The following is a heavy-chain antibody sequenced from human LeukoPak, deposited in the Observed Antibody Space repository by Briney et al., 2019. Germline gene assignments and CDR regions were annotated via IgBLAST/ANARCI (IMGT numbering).Heavy chain of an antibody. J-gene: IGHJ4*03. Sequence: SETLSLTCAVYGGSFSGYYWSWIRQPPGKGLEWIGEINHSGSTNYNPSLKSRVTISVDTSKNQFSLKLSSVTAADTAVYYCASRPEAGYGDLLFDYWGQGTTVTVSS. V-gene: IGHV4-34*01. CDR1: GGSFSGYY. D-gene: IGHD4-17*01. CDR3: ASRPEAGYGDLLFDY. CDR2: INHSGST.